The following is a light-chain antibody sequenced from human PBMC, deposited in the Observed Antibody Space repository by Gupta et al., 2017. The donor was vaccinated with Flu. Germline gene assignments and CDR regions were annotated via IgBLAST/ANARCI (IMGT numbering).Light chain of an antibody. CDR3: ADSDACLNTCV. Sequence: QSVLTPQPSASGIPGQRVTISCSGSSSNIGSNYVYWYQQLPATDTKPLMDMKNQRPSGVTDRFSCYTAGNYASPETRGLRSEEEADDYCADSDACLNTCVFGGGTKFTVL. CDR1: SSNIGSNY. V-gene: IGLV1-47*01. J-gene: IGLJ3*02. CDR2: MKN.